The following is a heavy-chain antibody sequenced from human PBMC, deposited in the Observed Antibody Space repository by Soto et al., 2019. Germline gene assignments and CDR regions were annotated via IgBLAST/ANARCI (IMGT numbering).Heavy chain of an antibody. CDR3: AKDFFKLERYLRWFDP. CDR1: GFTFSSYG. Sequence: QVQLVESGGGVVQPGRSLRLSCAAAGFTFSSYGMHWVRQAPCKGLEWGAVISYDGSNKYYADSVKGRFTISRDNSKNTLYLQMNSLRAEDTAVYYCAKDFFKLERYLRWFDPWGQGTLVTVSS. D-gene: IGHD3-9*01. J-gene: IGHJ5*02. V-gene: IGHV3-30*18. CDR2: ISYDGSNK.